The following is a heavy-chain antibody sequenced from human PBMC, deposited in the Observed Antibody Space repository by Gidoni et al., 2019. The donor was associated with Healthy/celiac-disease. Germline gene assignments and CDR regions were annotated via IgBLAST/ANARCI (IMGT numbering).Heavy chain of an antibody. D-gene: IGHD5-12*01. CDR1: GGSISSSSYY. Sequence: QLQLQESGPGLVKPSETLYLTCTVSGGSISSSSYYWGWIRQPPGKGLEWIGSIYYSWSTYYNPSLKSRVTISVDTSKNQFSLKLSSVTAADTAVYYCATPRPYSGYDSGYYYYYGMDVWGQGTTVTVSS. V-gene: IGHV4-39*01. J-gene: IGHJ6*02. CDR3: ATPRPYSGYDSGYYYYYGMDV. CDR2: IYYSWST.